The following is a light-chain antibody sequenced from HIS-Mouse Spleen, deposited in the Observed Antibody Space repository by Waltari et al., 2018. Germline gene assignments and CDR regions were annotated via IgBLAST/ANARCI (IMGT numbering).Light chain of an antibody. CDR1: SSNIGSKP. CDR3: AAWDDSLNGVV. CDR2: SNN. J-gene: IGLJ2*01. Sequence: QSVLTQPPSASGTPGQRVTISCSGSSSNIGSKPVNWYQQLPGTAPKLLIYSNNQRPSGVPDRFSGSKSGTSASLAISGLQSEDEADYYCAAWDDSLNGVVFGGGTKLTVL. V-gene: IGLV1-44*01.